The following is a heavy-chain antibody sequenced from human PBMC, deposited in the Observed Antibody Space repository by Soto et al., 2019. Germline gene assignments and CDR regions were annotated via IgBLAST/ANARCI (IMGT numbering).Heavy chain of an antibody. CDR3: ARVPRGVVITYFDY. J-gene: IGHJ4*02. CDR2: IYYSGST. CDR1: GGSISSYY. D-gene: IGHD3-22*01. Sequence: SETLSLTCTVSGGSISSYYWSWIRQPPGKGLEWIGYIYYSGSTNYNPSLKSRVTISVDTSKNQFSLKLSSVTAADTAVYYCARVPRGVVITYFDYWGQGTLVTVSS. V-gene: IGHV4-59*01.